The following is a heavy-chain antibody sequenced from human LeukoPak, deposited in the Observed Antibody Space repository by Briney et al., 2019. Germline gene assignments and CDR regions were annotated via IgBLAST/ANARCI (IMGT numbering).Heavy chain of an antibody. CDR2: ISYDGSHQ. D-gene: IGHD2-21*02. CDR3: AMQRVTTWGDYFDY. J-gene: IGHJ4*02. Sequence: QPGRSLRLSCAASGFTFSSYSMHWVRQAPGKRLEWVALISYDGSHQYHAESVKGRFTISRDNSKNTLYLQMNNLRAEDTAVYNCAMQRVTTWGDYFDYWGQGSLVTVSS. V-gene: IGHV3-30*01. CDR1: GFTFSSYS.